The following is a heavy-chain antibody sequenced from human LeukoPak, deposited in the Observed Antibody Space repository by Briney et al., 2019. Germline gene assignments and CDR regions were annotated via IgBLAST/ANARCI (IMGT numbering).Heavy chain of an antibody. CDR1: GFTFSSYW. J-gene: IGHJ4*02. CDR2: IKQDGSEK. CDR3: ARDQRHSSADDY. D-gene: IGHD6-25*01. Sequence: GGSLRLSCAAYGFTFSSYWMSWVRQAPGKGLEWVANIKQDGSEKYYVDSVKGRFTISRDNAKNSLYLQMNSLRAEDTAVYYCARDQRHSSADDYWGQGTLVTVSS. V-gene: IGHV3-7*01.